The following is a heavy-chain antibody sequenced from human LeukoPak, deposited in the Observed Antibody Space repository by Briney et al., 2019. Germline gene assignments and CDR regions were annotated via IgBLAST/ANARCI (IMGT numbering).Heavy chain of an antibody. CDR2: INPNSGGT. CDR1: GYTFTGYS. Sequence: ASVKVSCKASGYTFTGYSMHWVRQAPGQGLEWMGWINPNSGGTNYAQKFQGRVTMTRDTSISTAYMELSGLRSDDTAVYYCASVRSELVQALDDWGQGTLVTVSS. V-gene: IGHV1-2*02. D-gene: IGHD6-6*01. J-gene: IGHJ4*02. CDR3: ASVRSELVQALDD.